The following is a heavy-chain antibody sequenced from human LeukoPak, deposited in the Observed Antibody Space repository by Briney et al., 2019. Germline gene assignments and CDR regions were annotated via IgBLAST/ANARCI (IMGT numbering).Heavy chain of an antibody. Sequence: KPGGSLRLSCAASGFTFSSYSMNWVRQAPGKGLEWVSSISSSSSYIYCADSVKGRFTISRDNAKNSLYLQMNSLRAEDTAVYYCARAYYDFWSGYYMGDYYFDYWGQGTLVTVSS. V-gene: IGHV3-21*01. J-gene: IGHJ4*02. CDR3: ARAYYDFWSGYYMGDYYFDY. D-gene: IGHD3-3*01. CDR2: ISSSSSYI. CDR1: GFTFSSYS.